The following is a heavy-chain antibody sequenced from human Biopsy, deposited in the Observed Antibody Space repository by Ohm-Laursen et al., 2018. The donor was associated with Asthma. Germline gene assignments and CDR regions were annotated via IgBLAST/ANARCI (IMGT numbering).Heavy chain of an antibody. J-gene: IGHJ4*02. V-gene: IGHV3-23*01. CDR2: ISSGGDVT. Sequence: GSLRLSCTASGFTFSNAWMSWVRQAPGKGLEYVSAISSGGDVTYYADSVKGRFTISRDNSKNTLYLQMNSLRAEDTAVYYCAREGHEYCSSTSCASFDYWGQGTLVTVSS. CDR1: GFTFSNAW. CDR3: AREGHEYCSSTSCASFDY. D-gene: IGHD2-2*01.